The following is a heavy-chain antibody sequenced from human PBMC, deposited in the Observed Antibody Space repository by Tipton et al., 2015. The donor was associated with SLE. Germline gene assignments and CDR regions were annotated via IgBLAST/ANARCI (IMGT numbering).Heavy chain of an antibody. CDR2: ISYDGSNK. CDR3: ARSILYMVQVFVDY. Sequence: SLRLSCAASGFTFSSYAMHWVRQAPGKGLEWVAGISYDGSNKYYADSVKGRFTISRDNSKNTLYLQMNSLRAEDTAVYYCARSILYMVQVFVDYWGQGTLVTVSS. CDR1: GFTFSSYA. D-gene: IGHD3-10*01. V-gene: IGHV3-30*04. J-gene: IGHJ4*02.